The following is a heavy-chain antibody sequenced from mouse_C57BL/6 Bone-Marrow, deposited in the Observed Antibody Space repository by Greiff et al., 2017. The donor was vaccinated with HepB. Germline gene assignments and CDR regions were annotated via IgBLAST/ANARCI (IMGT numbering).Heavy chain of an antibody. CDR1: GYTFTSYW. CDR3: ARSEGYYYGSRPPGFAY. D-gene: IGHD1-1*01. V-gene: IGHV1-7*01. Sequence: QVHVKQSGAELAKPGASVKLSCKASGYTFTSYWMHWVKQRPGQGLEWIGYINPSSGYTKYNQKFKDKATLTADKSSSTAYMQLSSLTYEDSAVYYCARSEGYYYGSRPPGFAYWGQGTLVTVSA. J-gene: IGHJ3*01. CDR2: INPSSGYT.